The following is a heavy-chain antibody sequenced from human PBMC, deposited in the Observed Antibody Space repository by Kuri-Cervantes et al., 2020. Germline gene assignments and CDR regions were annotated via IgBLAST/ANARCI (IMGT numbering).Heavy chain of an antibody. CDR3: ARDRRYYYGSGSHSVDV. CDR2: IYYSGST. Sequence: GSLRLSCTVSGGSISSYYWSWIRQPPGKGLEWIGYIYYSGSTNYNPSLKSRVTISVDTSKNQFSLKLSSVTAADTAVYYCARDRRYYYGSGSHSVDVWGQGTTVTVSS. CDR1: GGSISSYY. V-gene: IGHV4-59*01. D-gene: IGHD3-10*01. J-gene: IGHJ6*02.